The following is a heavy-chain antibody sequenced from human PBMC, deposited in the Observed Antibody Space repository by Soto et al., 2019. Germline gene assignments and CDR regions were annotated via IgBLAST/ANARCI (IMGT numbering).Heavy chain of an antibody. CDR3: ARLDIVVAATRDEDAFDI. Sequence: ASVKVSCKAAGYNFMPYGVNLVRQAPGQGLEWMGWIIPWKGNTNYAQSFQGRVTMTTDTSISTAYMELSRLRSDDTAVYYCARLDIVVAATRDEDAFDIWGQGTMVTVSS. J-gene: IGHJ3*02. CDR1: GYNFMPYG. D-gene: IGHD2-15*01. CDR2: IIPWKGNT. V-gene: IGHV1-18*04.